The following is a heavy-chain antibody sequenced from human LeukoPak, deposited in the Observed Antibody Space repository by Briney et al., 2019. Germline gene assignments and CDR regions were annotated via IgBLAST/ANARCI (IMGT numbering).Heavy chain of an antibody. D-gene: IGHD2-8*01. V-gene: IGHV3-7*01. J-gene: IGHJ4*02. CDR3: ARLKDDVTKLDY. CDR2: INQDGSQK. CDR1: GLTFSPYW. Sequence: GGSLTLSCAASGLTFSPYWMSWVRQAPGQGVEWVASINQDGSQKRYVDSVQGRFTISRDNTKNSLFLQMNSLRAEDTAVYYCARLKDDVTKLDYWGQGTLVTVSS.